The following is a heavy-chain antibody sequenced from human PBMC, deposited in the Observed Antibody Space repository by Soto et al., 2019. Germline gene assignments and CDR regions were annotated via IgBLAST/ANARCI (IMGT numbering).Heavy chain of an antibody. Sequence: GGSLRLSCAASGFTFSSHGMHWVRQAPGKGLEWVAVISYDGSNKYYADSVKGRLTISRDNPKNTLYLQMSSLRAEDTAVYYCVTYYYDSSRYGRFDPWGQGTLVTVSS. CDR3: VTYYYDSSRYGRFDP. V-gene: IGHV3-30*03. CDR2: ISYDGSNK. D-gene: IGHD3-22*01. J-gene: IGHJ5*02. CDR1: GFTFSSHG.